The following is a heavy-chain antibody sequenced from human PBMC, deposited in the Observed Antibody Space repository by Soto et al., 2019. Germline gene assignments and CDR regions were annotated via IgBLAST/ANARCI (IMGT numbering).Heavy chain of an antibody. CDR2: INPNSGGT. Sequence: ASVKVSCKASGYTFTGYYMHWVRQAPGQGLEWMGWINPNSGGTNYAQKFQGWVTMTRDTSISTAYMELSRLRSDDTAVYYCARGPLTTEVGAFDIWGQGTMVTVSS. J-gene: IGHJ3*02. CDR1: GYTFTGYY. D-gene: IGHD3-22*01. V-gene: IGHV1-2*04. CDR3: ARGPLTTEVGAFDI.